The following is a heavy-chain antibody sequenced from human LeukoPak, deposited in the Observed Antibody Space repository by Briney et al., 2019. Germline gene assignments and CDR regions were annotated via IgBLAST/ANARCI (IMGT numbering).Heavy chain of an antibody. CDR3: ARGVLRGDAFDI. D-gene: IGHD3-10*01. Sequence: SETLSLTCAVYGGSFSGYYWSWIRQPPGKGLEWIGEVNHSGSTNYNPSLKSRVTISVDTSKNQFSLKLSSVTAADTAVYYCARGVLRGDAFDIWGQGTMVTVSS. CDR1: GGSFSGYY. CDR2: VNHSGST. V-gene: IGHV4-34*01. J-gene: IGHJ3*02.